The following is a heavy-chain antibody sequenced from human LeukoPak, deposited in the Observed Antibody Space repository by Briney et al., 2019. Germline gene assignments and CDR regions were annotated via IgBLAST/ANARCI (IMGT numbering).Heavy chain of an antibody. Sequence: GGSLRLPCAASGFTFSNAWMSWVRQAPGKGLECVGRIKSKTDGGTTDYAAPVKGRFTISRDDSKNTLYLQMNSMKTEDTAVYYCTTVDPYYDILTGYYNVVDYWGQGTLVTVSS. D-gene: IGHD3-9*01. V-gene: IGHV3-15*01. J-gene: IGHJ4*02. CDR2: IKSKTDGGTT. CDR1: GFTFSNAW. CDR3: TTVDPYYDILTGYYNVVDY.